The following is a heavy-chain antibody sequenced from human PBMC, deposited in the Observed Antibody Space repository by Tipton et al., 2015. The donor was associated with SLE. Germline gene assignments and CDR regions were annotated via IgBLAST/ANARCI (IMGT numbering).Heavy chain of an antibody. Sequence: TLSLTCTVSGGSISSSSYYWGWIRQPPGKGLEWIASIYYSGSTYYNPSLKSRLTISLDTSKNQFSLKVYSVTAADTAVYYCARHLHDIQYWSGWGQGTLVTVS. CDR1: GGSISSSSYY. CDR2: IYYSGST. J-gene: IGHJ4*02. CDR3: ARHLHDIQYWSG. D-gene: IGHD4-11*01. V-gene: IGHV4-39*07.